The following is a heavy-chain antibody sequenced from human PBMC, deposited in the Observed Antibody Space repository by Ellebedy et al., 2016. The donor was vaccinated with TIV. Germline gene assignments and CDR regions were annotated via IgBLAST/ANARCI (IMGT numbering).Heavy chain of an antibody. CDR3: AKGGTWE. V-gene: IGHV3-23*01. Sequence: GESLKISCAASGFTFSSSAMSWVRQAPGKGLEWVSAILVNGSTYYADSVKGRFTISRDDSKNTLYLRANSLRAEDTAVYFCAKGGTWEWGQGTLVTVSS. CDR2: ILVNGST. J-gene: IGHJ4*02. D-gene: IGHD3-16*01. CDR1: GFTFSSSA.